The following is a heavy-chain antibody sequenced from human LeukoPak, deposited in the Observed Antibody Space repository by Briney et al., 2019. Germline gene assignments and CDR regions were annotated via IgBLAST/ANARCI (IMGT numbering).Heavy chain of an antibody. CDR1: GGSISTYY. CDR3: ARSSGYDAYYFDY. CDR2: NYYSGST. V-gene: IGHV4-59*08. J-gene: IGHJ4*02. D-gene: IGHD5-12*01. Sequence: SETLSLTCSVSGGSISTYYWRWIRQPPGKGLECIGYNYYSGSTNYNPSLKSRVTISVDTSKNQFSLKLTSVTAADTAVYYCARSSGYDAYYFDYWGQGTLVTVSS.